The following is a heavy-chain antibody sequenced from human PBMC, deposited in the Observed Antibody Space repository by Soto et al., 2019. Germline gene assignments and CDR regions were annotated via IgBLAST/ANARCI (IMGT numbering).Heavy chain of an antibody. CDR3: ARGNPDPYCSGGSCSFNWFDP. CDR2: IYYSGST. Sequence: SETLSLTCTVSGGSISSGGYYWSWIRQHPGKGLECIGYIYYSGSTYYNPSLKSRVTISVDTSKNQFSLKLSSVTAADTAVYYCARGNPDPYCSGGSCSFNWFDPWGQGTLVTVSS. D-gene: IGHD2-15*01. CDR1: GGSISSGGYY. V-gene: IGHV4-31*03. J-gene: IGHJ5*02.